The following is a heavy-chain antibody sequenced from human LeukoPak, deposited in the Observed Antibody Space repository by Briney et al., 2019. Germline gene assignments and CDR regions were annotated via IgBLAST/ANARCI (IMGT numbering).Heavy chain of an antibody. Sequence: AGGSLRLSCAASGFTFSSYWMNWARQAPGKGLVWVSRINSGGSGTSYAASVEGRFTISRDNAKNTLYLQMNSLRAEDTAVYYCATSLGPLTEYWGQGTLVTVSS. CDR3: ATSLGPLTEY. CDR2: INSGGSGT. CDR1: GFTFSSYW. V-gene: IGHV3-74*01. D-gene: IGHD7-27*01. J-gene: IGHJ4*02.